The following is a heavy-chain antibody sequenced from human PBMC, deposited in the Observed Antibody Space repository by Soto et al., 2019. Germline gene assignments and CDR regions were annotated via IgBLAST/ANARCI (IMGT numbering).Heavy chain of an antibody. CDR1: RFNFSAAW. V-gene: IGHV3-15*07. D-gene: IGHD6-19*01. CDR2: IKPISEGGTT. CDR3: TTALYSGGPI. Sequence: GGSLRLSCVASRFNFSAAWLNWVRQTPGKGLEWVGRIKPISEGGTTAYAAPVKGRFTISRDDSKNALHLQMDSLKTEDTAVYYCTTALYSGGPIWGRETRVTVSS. J-gene: IGHJ4*02.